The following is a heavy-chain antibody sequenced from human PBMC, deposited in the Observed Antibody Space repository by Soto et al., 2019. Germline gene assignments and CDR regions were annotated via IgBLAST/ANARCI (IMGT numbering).Heavy chain of an antibody. CDR1: GFTFSAYG. J-gene: IGHJ4*02. D-gene: IGHD4-4*01. CDR3: ARDGSHYDVDY. CDR2: IWSDGSKQ. Sequence: QVQLVESGGGVVQPGRSLRLSCATSGFTFSAYGMHWVRQAPGKGLEWLAFIWSDGSKQDYADSVRGRLTISRDSSKNTLNLQMSSLRAEDTAVYYCARDGSHYDVDYWGQGTLVTVSS. V-gene: IGHV3-33*01.